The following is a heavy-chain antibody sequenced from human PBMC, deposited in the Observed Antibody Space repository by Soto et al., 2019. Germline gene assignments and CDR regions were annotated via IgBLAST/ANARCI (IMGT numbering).Heavy chain of an antibody. CDR2: SSNSGSFT. Sequence: GGSLRLSCAASGFSFSSYSMNWVRQAPGKGLEWIGYSSNSGSFTRYADSVKGRFSISRDNAKNSLYLQINSLRGDDTAIYYCVKSGDNYNALDYWGQGTPVTVSS. CDR1: GFSFSSYS. D-gene: IGHD1-1*01. J-gene: IGHJ4*02. V-gene: IGHV3-21*05. CDR3: VKSGDNYNALDY.